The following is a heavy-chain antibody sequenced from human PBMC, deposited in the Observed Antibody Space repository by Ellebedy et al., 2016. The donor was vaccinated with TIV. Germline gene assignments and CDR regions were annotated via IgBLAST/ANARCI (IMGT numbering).Heavy chain of an antibody. CDR3: SRDGREWSRDC. Sequence: GGSLRLSXAASGFTFSISGMTWVRQRPGKGLELVATVSRGREAYYADPFKGRFFISRDNDLKSVFLQLNNLRVEDTAVYYCSRDGREWSRDCWGQGTLVTVSS. V-gene: IGHV3-21*01. CDR1: GFTFSISG. CDR2: VSRGREA. J-gene: IGHJ4*02. D-gene: IGHD3-3*01.